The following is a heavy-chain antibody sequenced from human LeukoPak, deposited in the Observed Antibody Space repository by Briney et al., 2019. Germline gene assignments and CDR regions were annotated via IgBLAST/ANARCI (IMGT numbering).Heavy chain of an antibody. J-gene: IGHJ6*03. CDR2: INPNSGGT. CDR3: ASSGYCSSTSCVIKAYYYYMDV. CDR1: GYTFTGYY. V-gene: IGHV1-2*02. Sequence: ASVTVSCKASGYTFTGYYMHWVRQAPGQGLEWMGWINPNSGGTNYAQKFQGRVTMTRDTSISTAYMELSRLRSDDMAVYYCASSGYCSSTSCVIKAYYYYMDVWGKGTTVTVSS. D-gene: IGHD2-2*01.